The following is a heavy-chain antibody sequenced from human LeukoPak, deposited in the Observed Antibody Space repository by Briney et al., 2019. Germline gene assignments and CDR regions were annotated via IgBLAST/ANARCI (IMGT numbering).Heavy chain of an antibody. CDR2: ISTKGGST. CDR1: GFTSSNYA. D-gene: IGHD3-22*01. J-gene: IGHJ4*02. CDR3: ARGGYYDSSGSFDY. V-gene: IGHV3-64*01. Sequence: GGSLRLSCAASGFTSSNYARYWVRQAPGRGLEYVSAISTKGGSTDYANSVKGRFTISRDNSDNRVFLQMGTLRAEDMAVYYCARGGYYDSSGSFDYWGQGILVTVSS.